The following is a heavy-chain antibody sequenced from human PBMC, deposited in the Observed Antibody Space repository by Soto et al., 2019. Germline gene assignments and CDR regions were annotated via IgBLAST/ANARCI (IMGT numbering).Heavy chain of an antibody. Sequence: QVQLQESGPGLVKPSETLSLTCTVSGGSVSSGTFYWTWIRQPPGKGLEWIGYIYNSGSTNTNYNPPPKGPVTISPDTSQNPFSPRVTPGNAADTALLYWAGEERGVRSGNYYHYGMDVWGQGTTVTVSS. CDR1: GGSVSSGTFY. D-gene: IGHD2-15*01. J-gene: IGHJ6*02. V-gene: IGHV4-61*01. CDR3: AGEERGVRSGNYYHYGMDV. CDR2: IYNSGSTNT.